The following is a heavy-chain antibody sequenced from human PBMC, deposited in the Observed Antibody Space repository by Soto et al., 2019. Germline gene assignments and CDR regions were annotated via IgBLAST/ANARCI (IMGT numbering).Heavy chain of an antibody. V-gene: IGHV4-34*01. CDR3: VRAGIAAAGTRYWFDP. Sequence: RSLTCAVYGGSFSGYYWSWIRQPPGKGLEWIGEINHSGSTNYNPSLKSRVTISVDTSKNQFSLKLSSVTAADTAVYYCVRAGIAAAGTRYWFDPWGQGTLVTVSS. D-gene: IGHD6-13*01. CDR2: INHSGST. CDR1: GGSFSGYY. J-gene: IGHJ5*02.